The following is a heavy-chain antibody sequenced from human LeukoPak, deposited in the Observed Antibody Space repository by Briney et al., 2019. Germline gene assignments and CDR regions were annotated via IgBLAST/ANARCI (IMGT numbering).Heavy chain of an antibody. V-gene: IGHV1-24*01. CDR2: FDPEDGET. Sequence: ASVKVSCKVSGYTLTELSMHWVRQAPGKGLEWMGGFDPEDGETIYAQKFQGRVTMTEDTSTDTAYMELSSLGSEDTAVYYCASWNYVTQATFDYWGQGTLVTVSS. CDR3: ASWNYVTQATFDY. J-gene: IGHJ4*02. CDR1: GYTLTELS. D-gene: IGHD1-7*01.